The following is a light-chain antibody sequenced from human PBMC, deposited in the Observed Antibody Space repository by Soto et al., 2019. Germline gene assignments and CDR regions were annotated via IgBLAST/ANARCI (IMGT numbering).Light chain of an antibody. CDR2: GIF. CDR1: QSVNDNY. CDR3: QQYGSSPLT. J-gene: IGKJ5*01. V-gene: IGKV3-20*01. Sequence: EVVLTQSPGTLSLSPGERATLSCSASQSVNDNYLAWYQQKPGQAPRLLIHGIFNSATGIPDRFSGSGSGTDFTLTISRREPEDFAVYYCQQYGSSPLTFVQGTRLEIK.